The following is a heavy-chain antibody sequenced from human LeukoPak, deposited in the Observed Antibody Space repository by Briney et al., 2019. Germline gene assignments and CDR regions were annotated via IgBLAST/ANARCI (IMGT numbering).Heavy chain of an antibody. CDR3: ARARITMVRGVPPDAFDI. CDR2: ISGSGGST. Sequence: GGSLRLSCAASGFTFSSYAMSWVRQAPGKGLEWVSAISGSGGSTYYADSVKGRFTISRDNSKNTLYLQMNSPRAEDTAVYYCARARITMVRGVPPDAFDIWGQGTMVTVSS. CDR1: GFTFSSYA. V-gene: IGHV3-23*01. D-gene: IGHD3-10*01. J-gene: IGHJ3*02.